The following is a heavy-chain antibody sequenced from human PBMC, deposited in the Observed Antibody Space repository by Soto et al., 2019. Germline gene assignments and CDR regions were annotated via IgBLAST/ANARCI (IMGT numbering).Heavy chain of an antibody. J-gene: IGHJ6*02. CDR3: ARDPSTTGYYGLDV. CDR2: IYSGGVT. Sequence: GGSLRLSCATSGFTVKNYQMNWVRQAPGKGLEWVSVIYSGGVTYYPDSVKGRFTTIRDTSKNTVYLQMNSLRADDTAMYYCARDPSTTGYYGLDVWGQGTTVTVSS. CDR1: GFTVKNYQ. V-gene: IGHV3-53*01.